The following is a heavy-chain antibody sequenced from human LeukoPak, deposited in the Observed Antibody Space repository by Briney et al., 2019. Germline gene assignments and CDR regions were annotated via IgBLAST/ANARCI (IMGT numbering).Heavy chain of an antibody. CDR1: GSTFSSYG. CDR3: ARPESLMVYFDY. CDR2: IWYDGSNK. J-gene: IGHJ4*02. D-gene: IGHD2-8*01. V-gene: IGHV3-33*01. Sequence: GGSLRLSCAASGSTFSSYGMHWVRQAPGKGLEWVAVIWYDGSNKYYADSVKGRFTISRDNSKNTLYLQMNSLRAEDTAVYYCARPESLMVYFDYWGQGTRVTVSS.